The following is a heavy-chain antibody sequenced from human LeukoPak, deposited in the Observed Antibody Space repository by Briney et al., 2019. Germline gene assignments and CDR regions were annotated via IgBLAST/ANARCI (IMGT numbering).Heavy chain of an antibody. D-gene: IGHD6-13*01. CDR2: ISSSGTSI. CDR1: GFTVSDYY. V-gene: IGHV3-11*04. J-gene: IGHJ4*02. CDR3: ARDPGYSGLYYLDY. Sequence: GSLRLSCAASGFTVSDYYMSWIRQAPGKGLEWVSYISSSGTSIYYADSVKGRFTISRDNAKNSLYLQMNSLRAEDTAVYYCARDPGYSGLYYLDYWGQGTLVTVSS.